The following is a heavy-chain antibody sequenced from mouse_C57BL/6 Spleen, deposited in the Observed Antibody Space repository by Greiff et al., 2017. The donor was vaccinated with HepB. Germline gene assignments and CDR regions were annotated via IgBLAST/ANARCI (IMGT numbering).Heavy chain of an antibody. CDR3: ARHDYDVRDYYAMDY. CDR2: ISSGGSYT. J-gene: IGHJ4*01. V-gene: IGHV5-6*01. D-gene: IGHD2-4*01. Sequence: EVQLVESGGDLVKPGGSLKLSCAASGFTFSSYGMSWVRQTPDKRLEWVATISSGGSYTYYPDSVKGRFTISRDNAKNTLYLQMSSLKSEDTAMYYCARHDYDVRDYYAMDYWGQGTSVTVSS. CDR1: GFTFSSYG.